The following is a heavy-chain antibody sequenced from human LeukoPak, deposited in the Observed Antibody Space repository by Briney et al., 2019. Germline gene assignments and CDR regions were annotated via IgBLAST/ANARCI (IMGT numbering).Heavy chain of an antibody. V-gene: IGHV4-34*01. J-gene: IGHJ6*03. CDR3: ARGTAMATRYYYYMDV. CDR1: GGSFSGYY. D-gene: IGHD5-18*01. CDR2: INHSGST. Sequence: PSETLSLTCAVYGGSFSGYYWSWIRQPPGKGLEWIGEINHSGSTNHNPSLKSRVTISVDTSKNQFSLKLSSVTAADTAVYYCARGTAMATRYYYYMDVWGKGTTVTVSS.